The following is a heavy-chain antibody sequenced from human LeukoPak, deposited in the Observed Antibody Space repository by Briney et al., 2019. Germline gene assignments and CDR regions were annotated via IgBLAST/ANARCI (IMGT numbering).Heavy chain of an antibody. Sequence: SETLSLTCTVSGGSISSGGYYWSWIRQHPGKGLESIGYIYYSGSTYYHPSLKSRVTISVDTSKDQFSLKLSSVTAAATAVYYCARGYYYDSSGTFDYWGQGTLVTVSS. J-gene: IGHJ4*02. CDR3: ARGYYYDSSGTFDY. CDR2: IYYSGST. CDR1: GGSISSGGYY. V-gene: IGHV4-31*03. D-gene: IGHD3-22*01.